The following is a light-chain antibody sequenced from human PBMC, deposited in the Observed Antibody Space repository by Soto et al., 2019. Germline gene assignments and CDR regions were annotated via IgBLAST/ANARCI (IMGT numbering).Light chain of an antibody. J-gene: IGKJ1*01. CDR3: QQSYSTPRT. Sequence: EIVMTQSPATLSVSPGQRVTLSCRASQSVNTNLAWYQHIRGQAPRLLIYGAATRATGIPARFSGTGSGTEFTLTIGSLQSEDFATYYCQQSYSTPRTFGQGTKVDIK. CDR2: GAA. CDR1: QSVNTN. V-gene: IGKV3-15*01.